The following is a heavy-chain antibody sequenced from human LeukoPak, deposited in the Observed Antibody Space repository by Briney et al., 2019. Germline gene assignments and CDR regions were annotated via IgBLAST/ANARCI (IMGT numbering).Heavy chain of an antibody. Sequence: PGGFLRLSCAASGFTFSSYAMSWVRQAPGKGLEWVSAISGSGGSTYYADSVKGRFTISRDNSKNTLYLQMNSLRAEDTAVYYCAKDRLEYFDWLLYYYWGQGTLVTVSS. D-gene: IGHD3-9*01. V-gene: IGHV3-23*01. CDR3: AKDRLEYFDWLLYYY. J-gene: IGHJ4*02. CDR1: GFTFSSYA. CDR2: ISGSGGST.